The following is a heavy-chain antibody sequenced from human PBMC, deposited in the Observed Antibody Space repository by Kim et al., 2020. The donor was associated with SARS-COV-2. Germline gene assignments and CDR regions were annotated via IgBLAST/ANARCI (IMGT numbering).Heavy chain of an antibody. CDR2: ISAGGDNI. D-gene: IGHD6-13*01. Sequence: GGSLRLSCTASGFTFSSYSMDWVRQAPGKGPEWVSYISAGGDNIYYADSVKGRFTISRDDANNSLYLQMNSLRDEATAVYYCARPPGRAARCAFYWYFDL. J-gene: IGHJ2*01. CDR3: ARPPGRAARCAFYWYFDL. V-gene: IGHV3-48*02. CDR1: GFTFSSYS.